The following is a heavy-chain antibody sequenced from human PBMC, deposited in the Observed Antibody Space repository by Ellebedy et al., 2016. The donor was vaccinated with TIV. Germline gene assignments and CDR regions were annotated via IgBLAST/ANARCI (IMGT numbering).Heavy chain of an antibody. CDR3: ARAAGPGSYIIDY. J-gene: IGHJ4*02. CDR2: INTDTGNT. CDR1: GYTFALYT. Sequence: AASVKVSCKASGYTFALYTMHWVRQAPGQRLEWLGWINTDTGNTEYSQNFQGRVTLTRDTAASIDCMELSSLRAEDTALYYYARAAGPGSYIIDYWGQGTLVTVSS. V-gene: IGHV1-3*04. D-gene: IGHD3-10*01.